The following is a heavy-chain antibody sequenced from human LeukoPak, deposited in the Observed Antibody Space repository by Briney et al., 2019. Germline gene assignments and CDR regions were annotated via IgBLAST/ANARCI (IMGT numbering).Heavy chain of an antibody. D-gene: IGHD3-10*01. Sequence: GGSLRLSCAASGFTFSSYGMHWVRQAPGKGLEWVAVISYDGSNKYYADSVKGRFTISRDNSKNTLYLQMNSLRAEVTAVYYCAKGGYGDLGFDPWGQGTLVTVSS. CDR3: AKGGYGDLGFDP. V-gene: IGHV3-30*18. CDR1: GFTFSSYG. J-gene: IGHJ5*02. CDR2: ISYDGSNK.